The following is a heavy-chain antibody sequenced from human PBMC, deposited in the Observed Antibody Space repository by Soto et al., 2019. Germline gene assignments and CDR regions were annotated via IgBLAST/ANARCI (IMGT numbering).Heavy chain of an antibody. D-gene: IGHD3-3*01. Sequence: ASVKVSCKASGYTFTGYYMHWVRQAPGQGLEWMGWINPNSGGTNYAQKFQGWVTMTRDTSISTAYMELSRLRSDDTDVYYCARDWTPTYQDYDFWSGYRYFDYWGQGTLVTVSS. J-gene: IGHJ4*02. CDR1: GYTFTGYY. CDR3: ARDWTPTYQDYDFWSGYRYFDY. CDR2: INPNSGGT. V-gene: IGHV1-2*04.